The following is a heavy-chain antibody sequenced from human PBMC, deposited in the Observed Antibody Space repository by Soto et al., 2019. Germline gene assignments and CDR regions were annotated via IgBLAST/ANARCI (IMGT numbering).Heavy chain of an antibody. V-gene: IGHV1-69*08. CDR2: IIPILGIA. CDR3: ARDPRYYYYGMDV. J-gene: IGHJ6*02. CDR1: GGTFSSYT. Sequence: QVQLVQSGAEVKKPGSSVKVSCKASGGTFSSYTISWVRQAPGQGLEWMGRIIPILGIANYAQKFQGRVTITADKSTSTAYMELSSLRSDDTAVYYCARDPRYYYYGMDVWGQGTTVTVSS.